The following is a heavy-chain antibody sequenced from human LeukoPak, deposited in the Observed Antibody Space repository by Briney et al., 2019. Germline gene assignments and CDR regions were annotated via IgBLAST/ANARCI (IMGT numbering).Heavy chain of an antibody. CDR1: GGSFSGYY. Sequence: SETLSLTCAVYGGSFSGYYWSWIRQPPGKGLEWIGEINHSGSTNYNPSLKSRVTISVDTSKNQFSLKLSSVTAADTAVYYCARGFAYTPAAMVKRPFDYWGQGTLVTVSS. J-gene: IGHJ4*02. CDR3: ARGFAYTPAAMVKRPFDY. V-gene: IGHV4-34*01. D-gene: IGHD5-18*01. CDR2: INHSGST.